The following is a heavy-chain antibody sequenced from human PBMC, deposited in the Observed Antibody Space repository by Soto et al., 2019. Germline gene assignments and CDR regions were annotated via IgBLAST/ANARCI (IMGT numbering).Heavy chain of an antibody. CDR2: ISYDGSNK. Sequence: GGSLRLSCAASGFTFSSYAMHWVRQAPGKGLEWVAVISYDGSNKYYADSVKGRFTISRDNSKNTLYLQMNSLRAEDTAVYYCAREEGLEAYHYYYGMDVWGQGTTVTVSS. CDR3: AREEGLEAYHYYYGMDV. V-gene: IGHV3-30-3*01. J-gene: IGHJ6*02. D-gene: IGHD1-1*01. CDR1: GFTFSSYA.